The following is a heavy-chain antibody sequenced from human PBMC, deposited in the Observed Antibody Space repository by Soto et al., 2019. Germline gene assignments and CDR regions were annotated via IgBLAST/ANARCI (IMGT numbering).Heavy chain of an antibody. V-gene: IGHV4-39*01. CDR1: GGSISSSSYY. J-gene: IGHJ3*02. D-gene: IGHD2-15*01. CDR3: ARHVSGRGSAWVVAAKDAFDI. CDR2: IYYSGST. Sequence: SETLSLTCTVSGGSISSSSYYWGWIRQPPGKGLEWIGSIYYSGSTYYNPSLKSRVTISVDTSKNQFSLKLSSVTAADTAVYYCARHVSGRGSAWVVAAKDAFDIWGQGTMVTVSS.